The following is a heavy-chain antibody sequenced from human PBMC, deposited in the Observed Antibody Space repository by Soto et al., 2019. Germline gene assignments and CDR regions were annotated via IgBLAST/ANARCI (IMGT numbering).Heavy chain of an antibody. J-gene: IGHJ4*02. CDR3: ARDGVVVPSALYYFDY. D-gene: IGHD2-2*01. CDR2: INPSGYGT. CDR1: GYTFTSYY. V-gene: IGHV1-46*01. Sequence: QVQMVQSGAEVKKPGASVKVSCKASGYTFTSYYMHWVQQAPGQGLEWMGIINPSGYGTSYAQKFQGRVTMTRDTSTSTFYMELRSLRSDDTAVYFCARDGVVVPSALYYFDYWGQGTLVTVSS.